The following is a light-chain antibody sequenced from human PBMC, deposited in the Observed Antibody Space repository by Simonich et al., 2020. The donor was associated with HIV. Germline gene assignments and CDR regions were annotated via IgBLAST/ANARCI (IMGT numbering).Light chain of an antibody. V-gene: IGKV3-15*01. J-gene: IGKJ2*01. CDR2: GAS. CDR1: QSVSSN. Sequence: ERVMTQSPATLSVSPGERATLSCRASQSVSSNLAWYQQKPGQAPRLLSYGASTRATGIPARFSGSGSGTEFTLTISSLQAEDVAVYYCQQYYSTPYTFGQGTKLEIK. CDR3: QQYYSTPYT.